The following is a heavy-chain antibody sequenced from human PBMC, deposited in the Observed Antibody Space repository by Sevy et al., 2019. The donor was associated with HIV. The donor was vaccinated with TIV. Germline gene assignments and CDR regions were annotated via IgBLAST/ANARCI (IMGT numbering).Heavy chain of an antibody. V-gene: IGHV3-33*06. CDR3: AKSNGSGRNYYYYYMDV. Sequence: GGSLRLSCAASGFTFSSYGMHWVRQAPGKGLEWVAVIWYDGSKKYYADSVKGRFTISRDNSKNTLYLQMNSLRAEDTAVYYCAKSNGSGRNYYYYYMDVWCKVTTVTVSS. CDR1: GFTFSSYG. J-gene: IGHJ6*03. D-gene: IGHD3-10*01. CDR2: IWYDGSKK.